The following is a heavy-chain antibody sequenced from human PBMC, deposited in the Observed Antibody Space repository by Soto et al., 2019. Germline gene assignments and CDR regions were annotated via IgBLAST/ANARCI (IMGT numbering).Heavy chain of an antibody. CDR2: ISSSSSYI. J-gene: IGHJ6*02. Sequence: PGGSLRLFCAASGFTFSSYSMNWVRQAPGKGLEWVSSISSSSSYIYYADSVKGRFTISRDNAKNSLYLQMNSLRAEDTAVYYCASQQLDRYYYYYYGMDVWGQGTTVTVSS. CDR3: ASQQLDRYYYYYYGMDV. V-gene: IGHV3-21*01. D-gene: IGHD6-13*01. CDR1: GFTFSSYS.